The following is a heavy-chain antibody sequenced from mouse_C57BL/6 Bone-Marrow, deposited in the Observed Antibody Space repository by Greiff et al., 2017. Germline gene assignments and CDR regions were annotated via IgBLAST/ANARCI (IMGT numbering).Heavy chain of an antibody. CDR2: IDPETGGT. CDR3: TRFDYYGRFDY. CDR1: GYTFTDYE. V-gene: IGHV1-15*01. D-gene: IGHD1-1*01. J-gene: IGHJ2*01. Sequence: VQLQQSGAELVRPGASVTLSCKASGYTFTDYEMHWVKQTPVHGLEWIGAIDPETGGTAYNQKFKGKAILTADKSSSTAYMELRSLTSEDSAVYYCTRFDYYGRFDYWGQGTTLTVSS.